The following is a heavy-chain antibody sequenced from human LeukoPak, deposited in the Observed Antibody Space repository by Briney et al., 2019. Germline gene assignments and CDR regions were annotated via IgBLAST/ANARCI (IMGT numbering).Heavy chain of an antibody. V-gene: IGHV1-24*01. CDR3: ATDPRDGSGSSVWVNY. D-gene: IGHD3-10*01. CDR1: GYTLTELS. Sequence: ASVKVSCKVSGYTLTELSMHWVRQAPGKGLEWMGGFDPEDGETIYAQKFQGRVTMTEDTSTDTAYMELSGLRSEDTAVYYCATDPRDGSGSSVWVNYWGQGTLVTVSS. J-gene: IGHJ4*02. CDR2: FDPEDGET.